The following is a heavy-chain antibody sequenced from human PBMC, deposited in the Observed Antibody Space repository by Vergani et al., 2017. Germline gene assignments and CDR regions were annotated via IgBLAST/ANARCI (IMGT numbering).Heavy chain of an antibody. J-gene: IGHJ6*03. CDR2: ISTDGTKK. V-gene: IGHV3-30*18. Sequence: QVQLVESGGGIVQPGTSLRLSCVASGFTFSSHAIHWVRRAPGKGLEWVAVISTDGTKKFYGDSVKGRFTISRDNSKKTLDLQMNSLRTEDSAVYYCAKAGSVASESLQYNDYMDGWRRGTTVTVS. CDR1: GFTFSSHA. D-gene: IGHD4-11*01. CDR3: AKAGSVASESLQYNDYMDG.